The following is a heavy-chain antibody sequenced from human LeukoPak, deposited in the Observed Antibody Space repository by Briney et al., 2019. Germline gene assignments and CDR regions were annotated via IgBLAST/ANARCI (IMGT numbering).Heavy chain of an antibody. CDR3: ARDMDSGDSSGYPTDY. CDR1: GYSISSGYY. D-gene: IGHD3-22*01. V-gene: IGHV4-38-2*02. J-gene: IGHJ4*02. CDR2: IYHSGST. Sequence: SETLSLTCTVSGYSISSGYYWGWIRQPPGKGLEWIGSIYHSGSTYYNPSLKSRVTISVDTSKNQFSLKLSSVTAADTAVYYCARDMDSGDSSGYPTDYWGQGTLVTVSS.